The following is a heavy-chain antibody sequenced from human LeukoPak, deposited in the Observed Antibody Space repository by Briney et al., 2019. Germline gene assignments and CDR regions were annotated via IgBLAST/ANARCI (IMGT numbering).Heavy chain of an antibody. CDR2: FYYSGST. CDR3: ARTTVATQFDY. CDR1: GGSISSSSSY. J-gene: IGHJ4*02. D-gene: IGHD4-23*01. Sequence: SETLSLTCTVSGGSISSSSSYWGWIRQPPGKGLEWIGTFYYSGSTYYNASLKSRVTTSGDTSKNQFSLKLSPLTPADTAVYYCARTTVATQFDYWGQGTLVTVSS. V-gene: IGHV4-39*01.